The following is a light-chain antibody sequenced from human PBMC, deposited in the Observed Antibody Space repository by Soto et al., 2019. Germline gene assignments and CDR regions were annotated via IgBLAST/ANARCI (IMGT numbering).Light chain of an antibody. CDR1: SSDVGAYNY. CDR3: CSYAGSYSDV. J-gene: IGLJ1*01. CDR2: DVS. Sequence: QSALTQPRSVSGSPGQSVTISCTGSSSDVGAYNYVSWYQQRPGRAPEVMIYDVSERPSGVPDRFSGSKSGNTASLTISGLQTEDEADYYCCSYAGSYSDVFGVGTKLTVL. V-gene: IGLV2-11*01.